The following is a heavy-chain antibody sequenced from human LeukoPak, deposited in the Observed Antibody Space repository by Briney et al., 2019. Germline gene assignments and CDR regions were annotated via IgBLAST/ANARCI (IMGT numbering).Heavy chain of an antibody. D-gene: IGHD2-21*01. Sequence: GGSLRLSCAASGFTFTSHGMHWVRQAPGKGLEWVTFTRNDGNNKYYADSVKGRFTISRDNSKNTLSLQMNSLRTEDTAVYYCARDRDWALDYWGQGILVTVSS. J-gene: IGHJ4*02. V-gene: IGHV3-30*02. CDR3: ARDRDWALDY. CDR2: TRNDGNNK. CDR1: GFTFTSHG.